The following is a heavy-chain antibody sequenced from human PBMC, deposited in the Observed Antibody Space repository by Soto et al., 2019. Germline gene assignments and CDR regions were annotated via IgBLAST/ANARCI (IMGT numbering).Heavy chain of an antibody. J-gene: IGHJ4*02. CDR3: AKDMRPDGVWDFDS. D-gene: IGHD4-17*01. Sequence: EEQLLESGGGLVQPGASLRLSCATSGFTFSTYTMAWVRQAPGRGPEWVSGIAQNGGTYYADSVKGRFTISRDNSRNTVSLQMTALKGEDTAIYYCAKDMRPDGVWDFDSWGQGTLVTVAS. CDR1: GFTFSTYT. CDR2: IAQNGGT. V-gene: IGHV3-23*01.